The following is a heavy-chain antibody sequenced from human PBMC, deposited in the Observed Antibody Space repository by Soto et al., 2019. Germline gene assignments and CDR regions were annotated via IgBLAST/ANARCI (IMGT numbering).Heavy chain of an antibody. J-gene: IGHJ6*02. V-gene: IGHV4-59*01. CDR2: IYYSGST. CDR1: GGSISSYY. CDR3: ARMAAGYGEFGYYYYGMDV. Sequence: PSEPRSLTGTVSGGSISSYYWSWIRHPPGKGLEWIVYIYYSGSTNYNPSLKSRVTISVDTSKNQFSLKLSSVTAADTAVYYCARMAAGYGEFGYYYYGMDVWGQGTTVTVSS. D-gene: IGHD1-1*01.